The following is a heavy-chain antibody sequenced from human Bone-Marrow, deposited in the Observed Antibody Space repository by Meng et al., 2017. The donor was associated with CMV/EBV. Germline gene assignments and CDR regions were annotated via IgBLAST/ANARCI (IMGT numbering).Heavy chain of an antibody. D-gene: IGHD3-3*01. CDR3: AAGLSSGYYNPG. CDR1: GFTFTSSA. V-gene: IGHV1-58*01. Sequence: SVKVSCKASGFTFTSSAVQWVRQARGQRLEWIGWIVVGSGNTNYAQKFQERVTITRDMSTSTAYMELSSLRSEDTAVYYCAAGLSSGYYNPGWGQGTLVTVSS. CDR2: IVVGSGNT. J-gene: IGHJ4*02.